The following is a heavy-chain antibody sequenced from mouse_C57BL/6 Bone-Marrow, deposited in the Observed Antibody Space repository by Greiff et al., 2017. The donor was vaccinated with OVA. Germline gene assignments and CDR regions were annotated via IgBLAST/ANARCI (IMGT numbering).Heavy chain of an antibody. CDR1: GFNIKDDY. V-gene: IGHV14-4*01. J-gene: IGHJ2*01. D-gene: IGHD1-1*01. CDR3: AIITTVVDLFDY. CDR2: IDPENGDT. Sequence: EVHLVESGAELVRPGASVKLSCTASGFNIKDDYMHWVKQRPEQGLEWIGWIDPENGDTEYASKFQGKATITADTSSNTAYMQLSSLTTEDSAIYYCAIITTVVDLFDYWGQGTTLTVSS.